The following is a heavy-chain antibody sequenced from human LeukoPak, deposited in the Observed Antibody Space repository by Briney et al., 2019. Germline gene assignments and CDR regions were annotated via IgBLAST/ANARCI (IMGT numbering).Heavy chain of an antibody. CDR2: IYYSGST. V-gene: IGHV4-59*06. CDR1: SGSVSSYY. D-gene: IGHD3-22*01. Sequence: SETLSLTCSVYSGSVSSYYWSWIRQHPGKGLEWIGYIYYSGSTYYNPSLKSRVTISVDTSKNQFSLKLSSVTAADTAVYYCARSHYYDSSGYYYYYGMGVWGQWTTVTVSS. CDR3: ARSHYYDSSGYYYYYGMGV. J-gene: IGHJ6*02.